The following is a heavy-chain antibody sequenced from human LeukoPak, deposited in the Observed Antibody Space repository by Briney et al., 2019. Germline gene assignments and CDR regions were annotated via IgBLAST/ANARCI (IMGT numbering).Heavy chain of an antibody. CDR1: GYPFTRYW. CDR3: ARSPDCSGGSCYSYWFDP. CDR2: IYPGDSAT. D-gene: IGHD2-15*01. J-gene: IGHJ5*02. V-gene: IGHV5-51*01. Sequence: GESLQISCQGSGYPFTRYWIGCVRQLPGKGLEWMGIIYPGDSATRYSPSFQGQVTISADKSISTAYLQWSSLKASDTAMYYCARSPDCSGGSCYSYWFDPWGQGTLVTVSS.